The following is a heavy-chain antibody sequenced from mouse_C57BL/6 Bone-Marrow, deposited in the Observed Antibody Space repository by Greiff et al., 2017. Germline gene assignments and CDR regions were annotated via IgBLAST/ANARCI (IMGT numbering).Heavy chain of an antibody. Sequence: EVQLQQSGPELVKPGASVKISCKASGYSFTDYNMNWVKQSNGKSLEWIGVINPNYGTTSYNQKFKGKATLTVDKSSRTAYMQLNSLTSEASSFYYCARGYDYDYAMDYWGQGTSVTVSS. CDR1: GYSFTDYN. CDR3: ARGYDYDYAMDY. D-gene: IGHD2-4*01. J-gene: IGHJ4*01. CDR2: INPNYGTT. V-gene: IGHV1-39*01.